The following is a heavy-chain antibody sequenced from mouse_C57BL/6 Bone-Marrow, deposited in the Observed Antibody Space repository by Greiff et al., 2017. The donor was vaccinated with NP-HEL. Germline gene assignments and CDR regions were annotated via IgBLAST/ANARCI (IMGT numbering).Heavy chain of an antibody. CDR1: GYTFTTYW. CDR2: IDPSDSYT. Sequence: VQLQQPGAELVKPGASVKLSCKASGYTFTTYWMQWVKQRPGQGLEWIGEIDPSDSYTNYNQKFKGKATLTVDTSASTANIQHSSLPSEDSAVYYCARRAYYGRSYEFAYWGQGTLVTVSA. D-gene: IGHD1-1*01. V-gene: IGHV1-50*01. J-gene: IGHJ3*01. CDR3: ARRAYYGRSYEFAY.